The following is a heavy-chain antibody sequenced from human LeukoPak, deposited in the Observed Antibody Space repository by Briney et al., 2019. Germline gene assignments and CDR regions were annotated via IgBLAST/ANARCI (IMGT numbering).Heavy chain of an antibody. CDR3: ARYTAMVPFDY. D-gene: IGHD5-18*01. CDR2: INHSGST. V-gene: IGHV4-34*01. J-gene: IGHJ4*02. Sequence: SETLSLTCAVYGGSFSGYYWSWIRQPPGKGLEWIGEINHSGSTNYNPSLKSRVTIPVDTSKNQFSLKLSSVTAADTAVYYCARYTAMVPFDYWGQGTLVTVSS. CDR1: GGSFSGYY.